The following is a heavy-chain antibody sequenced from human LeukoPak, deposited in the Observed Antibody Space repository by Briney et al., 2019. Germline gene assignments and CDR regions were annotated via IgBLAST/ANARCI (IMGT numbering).Heavy chain of an antibody. CDR2: IRYDGSNK. J-gene: IGHJ6*03. Sequence: GGSLRLSCAASGFTFSSYGMHWVRQAPGRGLEGVAFIRYDGSNKYYADSVKGRFPIPRDNSKNTLYLQMNSLRAEDTAVYYSAKEGGSNRYMDVWGKGTTVTISS. V-gene: IGHV3-30*02. CDR3: AKEGGSNRYMDV. CDR1: GFTFSSYG. D-gene: IGHD1-14*01.